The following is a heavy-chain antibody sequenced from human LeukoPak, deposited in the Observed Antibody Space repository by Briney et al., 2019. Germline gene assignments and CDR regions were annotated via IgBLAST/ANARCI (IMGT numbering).Heavy chain of an antibody. V-gene: IGHV4-4*09. Sequence: KPSETLSLTCTVSGGSISSYYWSWIRQPPGKGLEWIGYIYTSGSTNYNPSLKSRVTISVDTSKNQFSLKLSSVTAADTAVYYCARHSDWRKRFDPWGQGTLVTASS. CDR2: IYTSGST. CDR3: ARHSDWRKRFDP. CDR1: GGSISSYY. D-gene: IGHD3-9*01. J-gene: IGHJ5*02.